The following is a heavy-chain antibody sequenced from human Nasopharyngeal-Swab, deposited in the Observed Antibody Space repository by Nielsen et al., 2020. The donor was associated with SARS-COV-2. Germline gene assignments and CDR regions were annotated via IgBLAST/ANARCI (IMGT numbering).Heavy chain of an antibody. Sequence: GESLKISYAASGFTFSSYAMHWVRQAPGKGLEWVSAISGTGTSTYYADSVKGRFTISRDNSKNTMFLQMTSLRADDTAVYYCAKAGGHYYGSGRLYSDYWGQGTLVTVSS. D-gene: IGHD3-10*01. CDR1: GFTFSSYA. J-gene: IGHJ4*02. CDR2: ISGTGTST. V-gene: IGHV3-23*01. CDR3: AKAGGHYYGSGRLYSDY.